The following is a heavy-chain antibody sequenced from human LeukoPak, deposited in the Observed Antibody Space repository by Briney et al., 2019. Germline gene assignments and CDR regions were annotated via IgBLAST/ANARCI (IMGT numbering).Heavy chain of an antibody. V-gene: IGHV3-30-3*01. J-gene: IGHJ4*02. D-gene: IGHD3-3*01. Sequence: GGSLRLSCAASGFTFSSYAMHWVRQAPGKGLEWVAVISYDGSYKYYADSVKGRFTISRDNSKNMLYLQMNSLRAEDTAVYYCASGHRGSIFGVVPFDYWGQGTLVTVSS. CDR2: ISYDGSYK. CDR1: GFTFSSYA. CDR3: ASGHRGSIFGVVPFDY.